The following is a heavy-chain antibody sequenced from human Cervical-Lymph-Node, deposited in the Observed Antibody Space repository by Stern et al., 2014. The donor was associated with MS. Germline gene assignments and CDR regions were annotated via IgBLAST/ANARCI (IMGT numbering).Heavy chain of an antibody. CDR2: ISWNSGSI. D-gene: IGHD6-19*01. Sequence: EVQLVESGGGLVQPGRSLRLSCAASGFTFDDYAMHWVRQAPGKGLEWVSGISWNSGSIGYADSVKGRFTISRDNAKNSLYLQMNSLRAEDTALYYCAKDRSSGWNGVDYWGQGTLVTVSS. CDR3: AKDRSSGWNGVDY. V-gene: IGHV3-9*01. J-gene: IGHJ4*02. CDR1: GFTFDDYA.